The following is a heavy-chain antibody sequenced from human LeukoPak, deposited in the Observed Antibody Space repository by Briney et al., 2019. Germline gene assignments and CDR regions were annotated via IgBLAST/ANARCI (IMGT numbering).Heavy chain of an antibody. D-gene: IGHD4-11*01. V-gene: IGHV7-4-1*02. J-gene: IGHJ5*02. CDR1: GYTFTTYA. Sequence: ASVKVSCKASGYTFTTYAINWVRQPPGQGLEWMGWIDTSTGKPTYAQGFTEQFVFSLDASVSTAYLQISSLKAEDTAVYYCARDNYGAEEGIGSSLVWLDPWGQGTRVTVSS. CDR2: IDTSTGKP. CDR3: ARDNYGAEEGIGSSLVWLDP.